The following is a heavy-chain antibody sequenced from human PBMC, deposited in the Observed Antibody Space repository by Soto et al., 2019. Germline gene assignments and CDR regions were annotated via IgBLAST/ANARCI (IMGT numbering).Heavy chain of an antibody. D-gene: IGHD6-19*01. Sequence: QVQLQESGPGLVKPSETLSLTCTVSGGSISSYYWSWIRQPPGKGLEWIGYIYYSGSTNYNPSLKSRVTISVDTSKNQFSLKLSSVTAADTAVYYCARHRVGSGWDFGVEGSFDYWGQGTLVTVSS. CDR1: GGSISSYY. CDR3: ARHRVGSGWDFGVEGSFDY. CDR2: IYYSGST. V-gene: IGHV4-59*08. J-gene: IGHJ4*02.